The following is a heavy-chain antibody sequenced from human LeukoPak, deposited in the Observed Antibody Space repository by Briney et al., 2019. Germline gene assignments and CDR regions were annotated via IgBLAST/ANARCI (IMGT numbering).Heavy chain of an antibody. V-gene: IGHV5-51*01. J-gene: IGHJ4*02. D-gene: IGHD5-12*01. CDR1: GYSFTSYG. CDR2: IYPGDSDT. CDR3: ERRNTVGGQLYDY. Sequence: GESLKISCSCSGYSFTSYGIGCVRQMPGKGLEWMGIIYPGDSDTRYSPSFQGQFTISADKSIATAYLQWSSLKASDTAMYYCERRNTVGGQLYDYWGQGTLVTVSS.